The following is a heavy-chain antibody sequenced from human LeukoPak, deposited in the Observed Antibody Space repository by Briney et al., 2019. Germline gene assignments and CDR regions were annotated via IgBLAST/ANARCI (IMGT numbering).Heavy chain of an antibody. V-gene: IGHV3-21*01. CDR3: ARDLSYGMDV. Sequence: PGGSLRLSCEASGFTFSSYSMNWVRQAPGKGLKWVSSISSSSSYIYYADSVKGRFTISRDNAKNSLYLQMNSLRAEDTAVYYCARDLSYGMDVWGQGTTVTVSS. CDR2: ISSSSSYI. CDR1: GFTFSSYS. J-gene: IGHJ6*02.